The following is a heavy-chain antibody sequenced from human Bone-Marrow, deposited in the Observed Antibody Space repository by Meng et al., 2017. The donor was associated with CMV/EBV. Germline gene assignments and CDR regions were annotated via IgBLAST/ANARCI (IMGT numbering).Heavy chain of an antibody. CDR2: ISSSSSYI. V-gene: IGHV3-21*06. D-gene: IGHD3-10*01. Sequence: GESLKISCVASGFTLSPFSMNWVRQAPGKGLEWVSSISSSSSYIHYADSVRGRFTISRDNAKNSLYLQMNSLRVEDKAFYYCASREGGYWGQGTLVTVSS. CDR3: ASREGGY. CDR1: GFTLSPFS. J-gene: IGHJ4*01.